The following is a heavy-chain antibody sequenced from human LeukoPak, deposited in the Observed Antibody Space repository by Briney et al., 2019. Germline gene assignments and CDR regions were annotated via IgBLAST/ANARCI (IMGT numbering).Heavy chain of an antibody. CDR2: ISYDGSNK. Sequence: GGSLRLSCAASGFTFSSYGMHWVRQAPGKGLEWVAVISYDGSNKFYPDSVKGRFTISRDNAKNSLYLQMNSLRAEDTAVYYCARDVQWLPLCYWGQGTLVTVSS. V-gene: IGHV3-30*03. J-gene: IGHJ4*02. CDR3: ARDVQWLPLCY. CDR1: GFTFSSYG. D-gene: IGHD6-19*01.